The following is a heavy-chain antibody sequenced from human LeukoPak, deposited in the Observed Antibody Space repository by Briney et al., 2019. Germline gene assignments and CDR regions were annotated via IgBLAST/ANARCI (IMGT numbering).Heavy chain of an antibody. J-gene: IGHJ4*02. CDR1: GGTFSSYA. V-gene: IGHV1-69*01. CDR3: ARGPDSSGRGGFIWGYY. CDR2: IIPIFGTA. Sequence: SVKVSCKASGGTFSSYAISWVRQAPGQGLEWMGGIIPIFGTANYAQKFRGRVTITADESTSTAYMELSSLRSEDTAVYYCARGPDSSGRGGFIWGYYWGQGTLVTVSS. D-gene: IGHD6-19*01.